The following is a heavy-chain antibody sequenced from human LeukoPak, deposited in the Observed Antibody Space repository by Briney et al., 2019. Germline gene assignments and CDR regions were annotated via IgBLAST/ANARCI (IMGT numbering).Heavy chain of an antibody. CDR2: IYYSGST. V-gene: IGHV4-59*01. CDR3: ARDRYGMDV. CDR1: GGSISSYY. Sequence: SETLSLTCTVSGGSISSYYWSWIRQPPGKGLEWIGYIYYSGSTNYNPSLKSRVTISVDTSKNQFSLKLSSVTAADTAVYYCARDRYGMDVWGQGATVTVSS. J-gene: IGHJ6*02.